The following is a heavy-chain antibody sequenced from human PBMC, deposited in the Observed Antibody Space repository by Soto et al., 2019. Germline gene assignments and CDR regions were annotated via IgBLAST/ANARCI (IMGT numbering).Heavy chain of an antibody. D-gene: IGHD3-16*01. CDR2: IDTDGSYT. J-gene: IGHJ4*02. V-gene: IGHV3-74*01. CDR3: TKDTFGPMDY. Sequence: PGGSLRLSCAASGFTFNSYWMHWVLQVPGKGLVWVSRIDTDGSYTSYADSVKGRFTISRDNAKNTLYLQMNSLRAEDTAVYYCTKDTFGPMDYWGQGTLVTVSS. CDR1: GFTFNSYW.